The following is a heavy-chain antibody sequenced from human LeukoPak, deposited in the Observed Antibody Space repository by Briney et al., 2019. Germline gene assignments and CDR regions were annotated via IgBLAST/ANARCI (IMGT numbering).Heavy chain of an antibody. CDR1: GYTFTGYY. V-gene: IGHV1-2*04. CDR2: INPNSGGT. Sequence: VASVKVSCKASGYTFTGYYVHWVRQAPGQGLEWMGWINPNSGGTNYAQKFQGWVTMTRDTSISTAYMELSRLRSDDTAVYYCARGRGSYLTIYYFDYWGQGTLVTVSS. D-gene: IGHD1-26*01. CDR3: ARGRGSYLTIYYFDY. J-gene: IGHJ4*02.